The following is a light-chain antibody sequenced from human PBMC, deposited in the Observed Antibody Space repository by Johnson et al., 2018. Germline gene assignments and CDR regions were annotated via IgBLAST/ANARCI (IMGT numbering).Light chain of an antibody. CDR1: SSNIGNNY. CDR3: GTWDSSLRAGNV. Sequence: SVLTQPPSVSAAPGQKVTISCSGSSSNIGNNYVSWYQQLPGTAPKLLIYENNKRPSWLPDRFSGSKSGTSATLGITGLQTGDEADYYCGTWDSSLRAGNVFGTGTKVTVL. V-gene: IGLV1-51*02. CDR2: ENN. J-gene: IGLJ1*01.